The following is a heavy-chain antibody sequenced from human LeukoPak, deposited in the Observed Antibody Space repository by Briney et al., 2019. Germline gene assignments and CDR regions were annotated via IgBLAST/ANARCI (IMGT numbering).Heavy chain of an antibody. V-gene: IGHV2-70*04. Sequence: SGPALVKPTPTLTLTCSFSGFSLHTYGMRVSWIRQPPAKALEWLAPIDWDDDKFYSTSLKTRLTIYKDPSSNQVVLTMTNMDPVDTATYYCARMGIAVSGWRWYFDYWGQGILVTVSS. CDR3: ARMGIAVSGWRWYFDY. J-gene: IGHJ4*02. CDR1: GFSLHTYGMR. D-gene: IGHD6-19*01. CDR2: IDWDDDK.